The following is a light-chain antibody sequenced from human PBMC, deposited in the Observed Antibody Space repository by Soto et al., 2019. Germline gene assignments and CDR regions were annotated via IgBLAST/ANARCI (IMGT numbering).Light chain of an antibody. CDR3: ATWDDSLNGPV. Sequence: QSAVTQPPSASGTPGQRVTISCSGSSSNLGDNTVNWYQQLPGTAPKLLIYRNNRRPSEVPDRFSGSKSGTSASLAISGLQSDDEADYYCATWDDSLNGPVFGGGTKVTVL. CDR1: SSNLGDNT. J-gene: IGLJ3*02. V-gene: IGLV1-44*01. CDR2: RNN.